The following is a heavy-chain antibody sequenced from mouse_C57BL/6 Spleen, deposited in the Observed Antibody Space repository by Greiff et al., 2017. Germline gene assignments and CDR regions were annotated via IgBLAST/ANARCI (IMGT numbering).Heavy chain of an antibody. Sequence: VQLKESGPELVKPGASVKMSCKASGYTFTDYNMHWVKQSHGKSLEWIGYINPNNGGTSYNQKFKGKATLTVNKSSSTAYMELRSLTSEDAAVYYCARDYAYDLYYLDYWGQGTTLTVSS. CDR1: GYTFTDYN. J-gene: IGHJ2*01. CDR2: INPNNGGT. D-gene: IGHD2-2*01. V-gene: IGHV1-22*01. CDR3: ARDYAYDLYYLDY.